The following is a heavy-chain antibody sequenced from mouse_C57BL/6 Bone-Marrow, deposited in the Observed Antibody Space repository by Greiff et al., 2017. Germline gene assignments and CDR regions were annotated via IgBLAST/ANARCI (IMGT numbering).Heavy chain of an antibody. V-gene: IGHV1-39*01. J-gene: IGHJ4*01. D-gene: IGHD2-4*01. CDR2: INPNYGTT. CDR1: GYSFTDYN. CDR3: SRCYDYDYAMDY. Sequence: VQLQQSGPELVKPGASVKISCKASGYSFTDYNMNWVKQSTGKSLEWIGVINPNYGTTSYNQKFKGKATLTVDPSSSTAYMQLNSLTSEDSAVYYVSRCYDYDYAMDYGGQGTSVTVSS.